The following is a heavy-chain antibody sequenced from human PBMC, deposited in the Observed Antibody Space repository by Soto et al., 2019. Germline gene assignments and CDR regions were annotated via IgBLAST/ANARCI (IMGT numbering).Heavy chain of an antibody. J-gene: IGHJ4*02. CDR2: IYYSGST. CDR1: GGSISSSSYY. D-gene: IGHD6-19*01. V-gene: IGHV4-39*01. Sequence: SETLSLTCTVSGGSISSSSYYWGWIRQPPGKGLEWIGSIYYSGSTYYNPSLKSRVTISVDTSKNQFSLKLSSVTAADTAVYYCARWGQYSSGAGFDYWGQGTLVTVSS. CDR3: ARWGQYSSGAGFDY.